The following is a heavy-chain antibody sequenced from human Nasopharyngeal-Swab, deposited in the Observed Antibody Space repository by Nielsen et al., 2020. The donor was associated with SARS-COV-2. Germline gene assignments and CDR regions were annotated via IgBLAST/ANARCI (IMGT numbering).Heavy chain of an antibody. Sequence: LRLSCTLSGGSISSGSSSWTWIRQPAGKGLEWIGRIYTSGSTNYNPSLKTRVTISVDTSKNQFSLKLSSVTAADTAVYYCAREPSGSYRDYFDYWGQGTLVTVSS. D-gene: IGHD1-26*01. V-gene: IGHV4-61*02. CDR3: AREPSGSYRDYFDY. J-gene: IGHJ4*02. CDR2: IYTSGST. CDR1: GGSISSGSSS.